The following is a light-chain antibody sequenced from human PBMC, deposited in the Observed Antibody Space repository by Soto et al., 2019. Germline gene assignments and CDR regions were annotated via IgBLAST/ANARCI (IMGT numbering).Light chain of an antibody. CDR3: QSYDSSLSGHWV. CDR1: SGHSNYI. V-gene: IGLV4-60*03. J-gene: IGLJ3*02. CDR2: LEGSGRY. Sequence: QSVLTQSSSASASPGSSVKLTCTLSSGHSNYIIAWHQQQPGQAPRYLMKLEGSGRYNRGSAIPDRFSGSSSGADRYLTISNLQSEDEADYYCQSYDSSLSGHWVFGGGTKLTVL.